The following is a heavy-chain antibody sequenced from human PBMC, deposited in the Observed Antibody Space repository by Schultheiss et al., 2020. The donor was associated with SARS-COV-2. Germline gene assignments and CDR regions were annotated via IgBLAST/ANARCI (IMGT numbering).Heavy chain of an antibody. CDR3: ASGGDYAAVDV. V-gene: IGHV4-61*01. CDR1: GYSISSGYY. CDR2: IYYSGST. J-gene: IGHJ6*04. Sequence: SETLSLTCAVSGYSISSGYYWGWIRQPPGKGLEWIGYIYYSGSTNYNPSLKSRVTISVDTSKNQFSLKLSSVTAADTAVYYCASGGDYAAVDVWGKGTTVTVSS. D-gene: IGHD4-17*01.